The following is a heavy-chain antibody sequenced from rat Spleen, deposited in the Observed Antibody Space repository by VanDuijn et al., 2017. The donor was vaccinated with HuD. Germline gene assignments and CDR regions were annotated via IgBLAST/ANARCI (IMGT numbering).Heavy chain of an antibody. CDR2: ITNTGGST. J-gene: IGHJ2*01. Sequence: EVQLVESGGGLVQPGRSLKLSCVASGFTFNNYWMIWIRQAPGKGLEWVASITNTGGSTYYPDSVKGRFTISRDNTKSTLYLQINSLRSEDTATYYCTNDWEAYYWGQGVMVTVSS. V-gene: IGHV5-31*01. CDR3: TNDWEAYY. CDR1: GFTFNNYW. D-gene: IGHD5-1*01.